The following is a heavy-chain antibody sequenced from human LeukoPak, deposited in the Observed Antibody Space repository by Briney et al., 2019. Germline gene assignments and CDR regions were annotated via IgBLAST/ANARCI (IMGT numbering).Heavy chain of an antibody. CDR2: INPNSDVT. D-gene: IGHD6-13*01. CDR1: GYTFTDYY. CDR3: ARGRATAAGKGNWFDP. V-gene: IGHV1-2*02. J-gene: IGHJ5*02. Sequence: ASVKVSFKASGYTFTDYYMHWVRQAPGQGLEWMGWINPNSDVTDYAQEFQGRATMTRDTSISTAYVELTRLRSDDTAVYYCARGRATAAGKGNWFDPWGQGTLVIVSS.